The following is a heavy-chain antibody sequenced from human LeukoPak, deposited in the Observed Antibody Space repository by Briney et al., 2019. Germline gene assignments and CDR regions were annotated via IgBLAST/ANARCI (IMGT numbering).Heavy chain of an antibody. Sequence: SETLSLTCTVSGGSLSSSSYYWGWIRQPPGKGLEWIGSIYYSGSTYYNPSLKSRVTISVDTSKNQFSLKLSSVTAADTAVYYCARDGDSGSYHWGQGTLVTVSS. D-gene: IGHD1-26*01. CDR1: GGSLSSSSYY. CDR2: IYYSGST. J-gene: IGHJ4*02. CDR3: ARDGDSGSYH. V-gene: IGHV4-39*07.